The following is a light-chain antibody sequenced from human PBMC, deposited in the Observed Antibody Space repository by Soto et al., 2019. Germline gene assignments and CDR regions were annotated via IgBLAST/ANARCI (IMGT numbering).Light chain of an antibody. CDR2: DAS. V-gene: IGKV3-11*01. J-gene: IGKJ1*01. Sequence: TQSPATLSLSPGERATLSCRASLSVASYLAWYQQKPGQAPRLLIYDASNRATGVPPRFSGSGSGTDFTLTISSLEPEDFGVYYCQQRSNWPRTFGQGTKVDIK. CDR3: QQRSNWPRT. CDR1: LSVASY.